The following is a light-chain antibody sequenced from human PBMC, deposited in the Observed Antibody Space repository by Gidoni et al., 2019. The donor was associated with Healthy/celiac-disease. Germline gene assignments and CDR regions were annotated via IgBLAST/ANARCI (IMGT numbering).Light chain of an antibody. V-gene: IGKV1-33*01. CDR2: DAS. Sequence: DIKMTQSPSSLSASVGDRVTITCQASQYISNYLNWYQQKPGKAPKLLIYDASNLETGVPSRFSGSGSGTDFTFTISSLQPEDIATYYCQQYDNRPPYTFGQGTKLEIK. CDR3: QQYDNRPPYT. J-gene: IGKJ2*01. CDR1: QYISNY.